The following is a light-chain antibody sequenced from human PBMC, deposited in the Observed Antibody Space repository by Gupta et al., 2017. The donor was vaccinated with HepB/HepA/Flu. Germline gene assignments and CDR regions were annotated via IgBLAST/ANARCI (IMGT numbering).Light chain of an antibody. J-gene: IGLJ2*01. CDR3: ADPDNSLSHGV. CDR1: SSDVGSSF. V-gene: IGLV1-47*02. CDR2: SNA. Sequence: SMLTQPPSASRTPGQRVTISCSGSSSDVGSSFVYWYQQFPGADPKLLIYSNAQRPSGVPDRFSGYKAGSSASRETIGLRSEDEADDYWADPDNSLSHGVFGGGTKITVL.